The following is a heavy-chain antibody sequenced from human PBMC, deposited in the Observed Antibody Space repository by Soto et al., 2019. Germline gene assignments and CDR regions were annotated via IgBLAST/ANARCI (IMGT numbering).Heavy chain of an antibody. V-gene: IGHV3-30-3*01. Sequence: GGSLRLSCAASGFTFSSYAMHWVRQAPGKGLEWVAVISYDGSNKYYADSVKGRFTISRDNSKNTLYLQMNSLRAEDTAVYYCARVPMAGTVDYWGQGTLVTVAS. J-gene: IGHJ4*02. CDR3: ARVPMAGTVDY. CDR2: ISYDGSNK. CDR1: GFTFSSYA. D-gene: IGHD6-19*01.